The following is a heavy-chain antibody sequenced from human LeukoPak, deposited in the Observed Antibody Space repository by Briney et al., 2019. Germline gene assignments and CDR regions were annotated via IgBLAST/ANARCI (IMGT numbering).Heavy chain of an antibody. CDR3: AREESGGYFDY. V-gene: IGHV1-46*01. J-gene: IGHJ4*02. Sequence: ASVKVSCKASGYTFTNYYMHWVRQAPGQGLEWMGLINPTGSSTNYAQNFRGRVTMTRDTSTTTVYMELSSLRSEDTAVYYCAREESGGYFDYWGQGTLVTVSS. CDR2: INPTGSST. CDR1: GYTFTNYY. D-gene: IGHD2-8*02.